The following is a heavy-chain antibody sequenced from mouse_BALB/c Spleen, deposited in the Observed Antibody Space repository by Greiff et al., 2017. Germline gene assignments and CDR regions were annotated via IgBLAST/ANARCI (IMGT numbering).Heavy chain of an antibody. CDR2: IYPGDGDT. CDR1: GYAFSSYW. J-gene: IGHJ4*01. V-gene: IGHV1-80*01. Sequence: QVQLQQSGAELVRPGSSVKISCKASGYAFSSYWMNWVKQRPGQGLEWIGQIYPGDGDTNYNGKFKGKATLTADKSSSTAYMQLSSLTSEDSAVYFCARGSTMITPFSMDYWGQGTSVTVSS. D-gene: IGHD2-4*01. CDR3: ARGSTMITPFSMDY.